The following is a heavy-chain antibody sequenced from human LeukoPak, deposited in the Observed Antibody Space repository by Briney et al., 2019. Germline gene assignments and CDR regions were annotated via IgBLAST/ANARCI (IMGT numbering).Heavy chain of an antibody. Sequence: SQTLSLTCTVSGSSISSYYWSWIRQPPGKGQEWIGYIYYSGSTNYNPSLKSRVTISVDTSKNQFSLKLSSVTAADTAVYYCARQIGSGWYAPFDYWGQGTLLTVSS. D-gene: IGHD6-19*01. V-gene: IGHV4-59*08. CDR2: IYYSGST. CDR1: GSSISSYY. CDR3: ARQIGSGWYAPFDY. J-gene: IGHJ4*02.